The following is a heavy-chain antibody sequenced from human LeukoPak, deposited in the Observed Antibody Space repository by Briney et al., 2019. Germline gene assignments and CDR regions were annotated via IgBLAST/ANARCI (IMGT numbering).Heavy chain of an antibody. CDR1: GYTFTSYD. V-gene: IGHV1-8*01. CDR3: ARGQGIAAENWFDP. Sequence: GASVKVSCKASGYTFTSYDINWVRQATGQGLEWRGWMNLNSGNTGYAQKFQGRVTMTRNTSISTAYMELSSLRSEDTAVYYCARGQGIAAENWFDPWGQGTLVTVSS. CDR2: MNLNSGNT. J-gene: IGHJ5*02. D-gene: IGHD6-13*01.